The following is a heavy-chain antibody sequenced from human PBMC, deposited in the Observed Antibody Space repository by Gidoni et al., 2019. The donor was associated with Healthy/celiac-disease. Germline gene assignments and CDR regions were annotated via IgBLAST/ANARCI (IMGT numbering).Heavy chain of an antibody. D-gene: IGHD3-22*01. Sequence: QVQLVESGGGVVQPGRSLRLSCAASGFTFSSYGMHWVRQAPGKGLEWVAVISYDGSNKYYADSVKGRFTISRDNSKNTLYLQMNSLRAEDTAGYYCAKDEYYYDSSGYYYESTYFDYWGQGTLVTVSS. J-gene: IGHJ4*02. CDR3: AKDEYYYDSSGYYYESTYFDY. CDR1: GFTFSSYG. CDR2: ISYDGSNK. V-gene: IGHV3-30*18.